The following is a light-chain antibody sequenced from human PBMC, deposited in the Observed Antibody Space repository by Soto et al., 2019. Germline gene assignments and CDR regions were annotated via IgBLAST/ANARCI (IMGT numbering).Light chain of an antibody. J-gene: IGKJ1*01. CDR1: QSISSY. V-gene: IGKV1-39*01. CDR3: QKSYSTPRT. CDR2: AES. Sequence: DIHMTQSPSSLSASVGDRVTITCRASQSISSYLNWYQQKPGKAPKILIYAESSLQSGVPSRLSGSGSGTDLNLTISSLQPEDFATYYCQKSYSTPRTFGQGTKVDIK.